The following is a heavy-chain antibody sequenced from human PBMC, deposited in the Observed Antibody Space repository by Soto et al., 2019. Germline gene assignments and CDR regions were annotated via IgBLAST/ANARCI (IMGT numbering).Heavy chain of an antibody. CDR3: AKSVYNWNDGFFDY. CDR1: GFTFSSYG. CDR2: ISYDGNNK. V-gene: IGHV3-30*18. J-gene: IGHJ4*02. Sequence: QVQLVESGGGVVQPGRSLRLSCAASGFTFSSYGMHWVRQAPGKGLEWVAVISYDGNNKYYADSVKGRFTISRDNSKNPLYLQMNSLRAEDTAVYYCAKSVYNWNDGFFDYWGQGPLVTVSS. D-gene: IGHD1-1*01.